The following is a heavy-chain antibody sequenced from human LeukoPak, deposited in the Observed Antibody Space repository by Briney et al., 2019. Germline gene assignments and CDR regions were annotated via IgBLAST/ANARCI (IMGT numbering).Heavy chain of an antibody. D-gene: IGHD2-2*01. J-gene: IGHJ5*02. CDR2: IKQDGSEK. Sequence: PGGSLRLSCAASGFTFSSYWMSWVRQAPGKGLEGVANIKQDGSEKYYVDSVKGRFTISRDNAKNSLYLQMNSLRAEDTAVYYCARSYHVVVPAARENWFDPWGQGTLVTVSS. CDR1: GFTFSSYW. CDR3: ARSYHVVVPAARENWFDP. V-gene: IGHV3-7*01.